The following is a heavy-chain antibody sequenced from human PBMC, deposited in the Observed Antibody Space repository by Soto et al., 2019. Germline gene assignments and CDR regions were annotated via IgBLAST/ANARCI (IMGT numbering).Heavy chain of an antibody. D-gene: IGHD1-1*01. CDR3: ARATTEAYYMDV. V-gene: IGHV3-74*01. Sequence: EVQLVESGGGLVQPGGSLRLSCAASGFTFSSYWMHWVRQAPGKGLVWVSRIKSDGSTTRYADAVKGRFTISRDNAKNTLYLQMNSLRAEDTAVYYCARATTEAYYMDVWGKGTTVTVSS. CDR2: IKSDGSTT. J-gene: IGHJ6*03. CDR1: GFTFSSYW.